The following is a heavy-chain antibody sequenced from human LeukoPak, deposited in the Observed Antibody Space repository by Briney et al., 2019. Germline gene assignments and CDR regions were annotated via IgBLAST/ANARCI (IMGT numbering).Heavy chain of an antibody. J-gene: IGHJ3*02. CDR2: IYPGDSDT. Sequence: GESLKISCKGSGYSFTSYWIGWVRQRPGKGLEWMGIIYPGDSDTRYSPSFQGQVTISADKSISTAYLQWSSLQASDTAMYYCARSHAKDAFDIWGQGTMVTVSS. CDR3: ARSHAKDAFDI. V-gene: IGHV5-51*01. CDR1: GYSFTSYW.